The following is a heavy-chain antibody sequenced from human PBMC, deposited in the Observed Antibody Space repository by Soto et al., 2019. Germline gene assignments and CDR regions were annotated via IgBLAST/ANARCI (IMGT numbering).Heavy chain of an antibody. CDR3: GTVATGSYDWFDP. CDR1: GFTFSTYW. CDR2: INSDGSRT. D-gene: IGHD1-26*01. J-gene: IGHJ5*02. Sequence: EVQLVESGGGLGQPGGSLRLSCAASGFTFSTYWMHWVRQAPGKGLVWVSRINSDGSRTNYADSVKGRFTTFRDNAKNTVYLQLNSLTAEDTAVYYCGTVATGSYDWFDPWGQGTLVTVSS. V-gene: IGHV3-74*01.